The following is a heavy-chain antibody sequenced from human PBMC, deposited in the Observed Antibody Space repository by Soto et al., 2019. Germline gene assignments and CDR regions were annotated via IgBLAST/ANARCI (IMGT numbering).Heavy chain of an antibody. J-gene: IGHJ6*02. Sequence: PGGSLRLSCAASGFTFSSYGMHWVRQAPGKGLEWVAVIWYDGSNKYYADSVKGRFTISGDNSKNTLYLQMNSLRAEDTAVYYCARERVSGSYYIISPYYYYYGMDVWGQGTTVTVS. V-gene: IGHV3-33*01. CDR2: IWYDGSNK. CDR3: ARERVSGSYYIISPYYYYYGMDV. D-gene: IGHD3-10*01. CDR1: GFTFSSYG.